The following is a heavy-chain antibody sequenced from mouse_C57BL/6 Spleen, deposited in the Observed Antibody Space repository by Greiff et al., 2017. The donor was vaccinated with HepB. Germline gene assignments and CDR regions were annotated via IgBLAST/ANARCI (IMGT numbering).Heavy chain of an antibody. CDR2: INPSTGGT. V-gene: IGHV1-42*01. CDR3: ARGLEYYGHYYAMDY. CDR1: GYSFTGYY. D-gene: IGHD1-2*01. J-gene: IGHJ4*01. Sequence: VQLQQSGPELVKPGASVKISCKASGYSFTGYYMNWVKQSPEKSLEWIGEINPSTGGTTYNQKFKAKATLTVDKSSSTAYMQLNRLTSEDSAVYYCARGLEYYGHYYAMDYWGQGTSVTVSS.